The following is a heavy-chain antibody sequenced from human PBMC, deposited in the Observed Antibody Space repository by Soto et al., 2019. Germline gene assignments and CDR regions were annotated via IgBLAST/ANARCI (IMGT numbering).Heavy chain of an antibody. J-gene: IGHJ4*02. CDR1: GFTFRSYA. CDR3: AREYWSGSSCYYLDY. V-gene: IGHV3-30-3*01. Sequence: QVQLVESGGGVVQPGRSLRLSCAASGFTFRSYAMHWVRQAPGKGLEWVAVISYDGSNKYYADSVKGRFTISRDNSKNTLYLQMNILRSEDTAVYYCAREYWSGSSCYYLDYWGQGTLVTVSS. D-gene: IGHD2-15*01. CDR2: ISYDGSNK.